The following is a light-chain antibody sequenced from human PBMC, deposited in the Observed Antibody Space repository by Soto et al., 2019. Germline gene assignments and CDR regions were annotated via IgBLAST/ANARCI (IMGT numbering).Light chain of an antibody. V-gene: IGLV2-23*02. J-gene: IGLJ1*01. CDR3: CSYAGSSGYV. Sequence: QSAVTQPASVSGSPGQSITISCTGTSSDVGSYNLVSWYQQHPGKAPKLMIYEVSKRPSGVSNRFSGSKSGNTASLTISGLQAEDEADYYCCSYAGSSGYVFGTGTKVTVL. CDR1: SSDVGSYNL. CDR2: EVS.